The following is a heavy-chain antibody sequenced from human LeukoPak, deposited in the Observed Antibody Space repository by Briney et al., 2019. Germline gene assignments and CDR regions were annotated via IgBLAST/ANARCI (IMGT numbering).Heavy chain of an antibody. J-gene: IGHJ4*02. CDR2: IWYDGSNK. V-gene: IGHV3-33*01. D-gene: IGHD3-10*01. CDR1: GFTFSSYG. Sequence: GRSLRLSCAASGFTFSSYGMNWVRQAPGKGLDWVAIIWYDGSNKYYADSVKGRFTISRDNSKNTLYLQMNSLRAEDTAVYYCARVRLYGSGSYYSDYWGQGTLVTVSS. CDR3: ARVRLYGSGSYYSDY.